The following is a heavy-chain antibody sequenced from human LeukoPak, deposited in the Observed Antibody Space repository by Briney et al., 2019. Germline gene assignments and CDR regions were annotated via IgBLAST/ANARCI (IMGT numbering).Heavy chain of an antibody. V-gene: IGHV3-21*03. J-gene: IGHJ3*02. CDR1: GFTFSSYS. D-gene: IGHD3/OR15-3a*01. CDR3: ARDQGGFGLEVSEGDAFDI. Sequence: KPGGSLRLSCAASGFTFSSYSMNWVRQAPGKGLEWVSSISSSSSYIYYADSVKGRFTISRDNAKNSLYLQMNSLRAEDTAVYYCARDQGGFGLEVSEGDAFDIWGQGTMVTVSS. CDR2: ISSSSSYI.